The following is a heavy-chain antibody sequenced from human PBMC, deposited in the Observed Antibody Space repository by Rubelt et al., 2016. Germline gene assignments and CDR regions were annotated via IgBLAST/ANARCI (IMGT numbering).Heavy chain of an antibody. D-gene: IGHD5-18*01. J-gene: IGHJ4*02. V-gene: IGHV2-5*02. Sequence: GKALEWLALIYWDDDKRYSPSLKSRLTITKDTSKNQVVLTMTNMDPVYTATYYCAHSLSSDGYIDYWGQGALVTVSP. CDR2: IYWDDDK. CDR3: AHSLSSDGYIDY.